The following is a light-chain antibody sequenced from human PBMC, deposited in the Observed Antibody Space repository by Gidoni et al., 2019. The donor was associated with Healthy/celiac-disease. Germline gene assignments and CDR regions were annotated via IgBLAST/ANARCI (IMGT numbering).Light chain of an antibody. CDR1: KVGDKY. CDR2: QDS. V-gene: IGLV3-1*01. Sequence: SYERTQPPSVSVSPGQTASITCSGDKVGDKYACWYQQKPGQSPVLVIYQDSKRHAGIPERFSGSNSGNTATLTISGTQAMDEADYYCQAWDSRMVFGGGTKLTVL. J-gene: IGLJ2*01. CDR3: QAWDSRMV.